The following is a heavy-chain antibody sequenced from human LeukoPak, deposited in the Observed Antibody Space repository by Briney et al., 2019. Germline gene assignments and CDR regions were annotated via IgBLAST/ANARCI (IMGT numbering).Heavy chain of an antibody. Sequence: PSETLSLTCTVSGGSISSTTYSWGWIRQPPGKGLEWIGNISYTGNTYYNPSLKSRVTLSVDTSKNQFSPKLSSVPAADTAIYYCARGHWGLDYWGQGTLVTVSS. CDR2: ISYTGNT. J-gene: IGHJ4*02. D-gene: IGHD7-27*01. CDR1: GGSISSTTYS. V-gene: IGHV4-39*01. CDR3: ARGHWGLDY.